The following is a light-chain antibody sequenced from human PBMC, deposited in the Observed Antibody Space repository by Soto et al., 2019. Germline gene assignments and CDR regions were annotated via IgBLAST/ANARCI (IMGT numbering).Light chain of an antibody. CDR3: QQSYSTPRT. Sequence: DIQMTQSPSSLSASVGDRVTITCRASQSITSYLNWYQQKPGKAPKLLIYAASSLQSGVPPRFSGSGSGTDFTLTISSLQPEDFAAYYCQQSYSTPRTFGQGTKV. CDR1: QSITSY. V-gene: IGKV1-39*01. J-gene: IGKJ1*01. CDR2: AAS.